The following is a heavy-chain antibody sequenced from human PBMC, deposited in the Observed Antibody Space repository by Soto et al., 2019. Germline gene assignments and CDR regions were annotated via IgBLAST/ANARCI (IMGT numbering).Heavy chain of an antibody. Sequence: EVQLLESGGGLVQPGGSLRLSCAASGFTFSSYAMSWVRQAPGKGLEWVSAISGSGGSTYYADSVKGRFTISRDNSKNSLYLQMNSLRAEDTAVYYCAKDSYDYIWGSYRATYGSDPRGQGTLVTVSS. D-gene: IGHD3-16*02. CDR3: AKDSYDYIWGSYRATYGSDP. J-gene: IGHJ5*02. CDR1: GFTFSSYA. CDR2: ISGSGGST. V-gene: IGHV3-23*01.